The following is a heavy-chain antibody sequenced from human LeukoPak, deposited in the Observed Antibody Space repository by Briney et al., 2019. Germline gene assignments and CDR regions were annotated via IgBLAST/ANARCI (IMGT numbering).Heavy chain of an antibody. J-gene: IGHJ3*02. Sequence: SETLSLTCTVSGGSISSNSHYWGWIRQPPGMGLEWIGTIYYTWSTYHNPSLKSRVTISIDTSKNQFSLKLSSVTAADTAVYYCARATKRQLLGAFDIWGQGTMVTVSS. CDR2: IYYTWST. V-gene: IGHV4-39*07. D-gene: IGHD1-1*01. CDR1: GGSISSNSHY. CDR3: ARATKRQLLGAFDI.